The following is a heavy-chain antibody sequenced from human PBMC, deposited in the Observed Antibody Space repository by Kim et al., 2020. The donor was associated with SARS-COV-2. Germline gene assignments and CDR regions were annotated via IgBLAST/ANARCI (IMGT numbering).Heavy chain of an antibody. CDR2: IDYSGST. CDR3: ARAGYYYDSSGQFSAFDS. CDR1: GGSISSFY. J-gene: IGHJ3*02. Sequence: SETLSLTCTVSGGSISSFYWNWIRQPPGKGLEWIGYIDYSGSTNYNPSRKSRVTISIDMSKSQFSLKLSSVTAADAAVYYCARAGYYYDSSGQFSAFDSWGQGTMVTVSS. V-gene: IGHV4-59*01. D-gene: IGHD3-22*01.